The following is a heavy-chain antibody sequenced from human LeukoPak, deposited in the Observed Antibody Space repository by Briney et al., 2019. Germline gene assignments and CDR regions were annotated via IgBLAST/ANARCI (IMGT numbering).Heavy chain of an antibody. CDR2: INPNSGGT. J-gene: IGHJ2*01. Sequence: ASVKVFCKASGYTFTGYYMHWVRQAPGQGLEWMGWINPNSGGTNYAQKFQGRVTMTRDTSISTAYMELSRLRSDDTAVYYCARFESRNWYFDLWGRGTLVTVSS. V-gene: IGHV1-2*02. CDR1: GYTFTGYY. D-gene: IGHD1-14*01. CDR3: ARFESRNWYFDL.